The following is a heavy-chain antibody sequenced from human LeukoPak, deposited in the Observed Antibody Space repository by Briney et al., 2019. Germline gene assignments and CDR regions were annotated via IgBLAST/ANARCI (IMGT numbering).Heavy chain of an antibody. Sequence: WGSLRLSCAASGFTFSSYWMHWVRQAPGKGLVWVSRINSDGSSTSYADSVKGRFTISRDNAKNTLYLQMNSLRAEDTAVYYCARDRRGSYYGAFDIWGQGTMVTVSS. CDR3: ARDRRGSYYGAFDI. CDR1: GFTFSSYW. J-gene: IGHJ3*02. D-gene: IGHD1-26*01. CDR2: INSDGSST. V-gene: IGHV3-74*01.